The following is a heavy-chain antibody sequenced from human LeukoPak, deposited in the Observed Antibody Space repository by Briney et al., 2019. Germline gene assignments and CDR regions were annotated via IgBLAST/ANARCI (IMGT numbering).Heavy chain of an antibody. V-gene: IGHV1-46*01. D-gene: IGHD5-24*01. Sequence: GASVKVSCKASGYTFSTYYMHWVRQAPGQGLEWMGIINFSGGTTSFAQKFQGRVTMTRDMSTSTVYMELSSLRSEDTAVYYCARGRDGYNSPDYWGQGTLVTVSS. CDR1: GYTFSTYY. CDR3: ARGRDGYNSPDY. J-gene: IGHJ4*02. CDR2: INFSGGTT.